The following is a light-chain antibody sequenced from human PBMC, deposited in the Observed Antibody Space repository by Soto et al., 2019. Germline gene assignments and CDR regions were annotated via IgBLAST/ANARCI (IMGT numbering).Light chain of an antibody. V-gene: IGLV1-40*01. CDR1: SSNIGAGYD. CDR2: GNS. J-gene: IGLJ1*01. Sequence: QSVLTQPLSVSGAPGQRVTIFCTGSSSNIGAGYDVHWYQQLPGTAPKLLIYGNSNRPSGVPDRFSGSKSGTSASLAITGLQAEDEADYYCQSYDSSLSGSYVFGTGTKVTVL. CDR3: QSYDSSLSGSYV.